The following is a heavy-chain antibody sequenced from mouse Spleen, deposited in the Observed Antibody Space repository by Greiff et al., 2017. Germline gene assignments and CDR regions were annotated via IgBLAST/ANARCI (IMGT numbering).Heavy chain of an antibody. D-gene: IGHD4-1*01. CDR2: IDPEDGDT. Sequence: EVKLVESGAELVRPGASVKLSCTASGFNIKDYYMHWVKQRPEQGLEWIGRIDPEDGDTEYAPKFQGKATMTADTSSNTAYLQLSSLTSEDTAVYYCNACRLGPYYFDYWGQGTTLTVSS. CDR1: GFNIKDYY. CDR3: NACRLGPYYFDY. V-gene: IGHV14-1*01. J-gene: IGHJ2*01.